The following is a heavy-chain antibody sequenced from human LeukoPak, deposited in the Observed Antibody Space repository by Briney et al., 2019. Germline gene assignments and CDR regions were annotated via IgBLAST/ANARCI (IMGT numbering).Heavy chain of an antibody. CDR3: ARGLVYYYDSSGYYYFDY. D-gene: IGHD3-22*01. CDR1: GGSFSGYY. CDR2: INHSGST. V-gene: IGHV4-34*01. J-gene: IGHJ4*02. Sequence: PSETLSLTCAVYGGSFSGYYWSWIRQPPGKGLEWIGEINHSGSTNYNPSLKSRVTISVDTSKNQFSLKLSSVTAADTAVYYCARGLVYYYDSSGYYYFDYWGQGTLSPSPQ.